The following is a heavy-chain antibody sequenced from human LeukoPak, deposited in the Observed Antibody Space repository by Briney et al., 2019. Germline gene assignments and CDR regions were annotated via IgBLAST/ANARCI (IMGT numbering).Heavy chain of an antibody. D-gene: IGHD2-21*02. CDR2: INPNSGGT. CDR1: GYTFTGYF. Sequence: GASVKVSCKASGYTFTGYFMHRVRQAPGQGLEWMGWINPNSGGTNYAQKFQGRVTMTRDTSISTAYMELSRLRSDDTAVYYCAREPTQKHIVVVTALDYWGQGTLVTVSS. J-gene: IGHJ4*02. V-gene: IGHV1-2*02. CDR3: AREPTQKHIVVVTALDY.